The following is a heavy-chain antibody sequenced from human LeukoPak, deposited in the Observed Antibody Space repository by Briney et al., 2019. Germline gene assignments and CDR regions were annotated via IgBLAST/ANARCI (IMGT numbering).Heavy chain of an antibody. D-gene: IGHD1-1*01. CDR3: VKDKGYLVATGIFDY. CDR1: GFTFDDHA. V-gene: IGHV3-43D*04. CDR2: ISWDGGTT. J-gene: IGHJ4*02. Sequence: PGGSLRLSCAASGFTFDDHAMHWVRQTPGKGLEWVSFISWDGGTTSYADSVKGRFTISRDNTKNSLYLQMNSQSPDDIALYYCVKDKGYLVATGIFDYWGQGSLVTVSS.